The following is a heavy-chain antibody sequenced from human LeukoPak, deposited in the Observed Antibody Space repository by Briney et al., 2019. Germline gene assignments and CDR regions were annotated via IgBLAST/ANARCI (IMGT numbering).Heavy chain of an antibody. D-gene: IGHD2-15*01. J-gene: IGHJ4*02. CDR2: INGDGSST. CDR3: ARDKGCSSDC. Sequence: PGGSLRLSCAASGFSIKNYWMHWVRQGPGKGLVWVSQINGDGSSTTYADSVKGRFTISRDDAKNTVYLQMDTLGADDTAVYYCARDKGCSSDCWGQGTLVTVSS. CDR1: GFSIKNYW. V-gene: IGHV3-74*01.